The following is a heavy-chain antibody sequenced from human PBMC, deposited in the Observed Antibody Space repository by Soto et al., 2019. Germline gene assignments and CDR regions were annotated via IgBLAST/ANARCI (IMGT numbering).Heavy chain of an antibody. CDR1: GFTFSSYW. Sequence: GGSLRLSCAASGFTFSSYWRSWVRQAPGKGLEWVANIKQDGSEKHYVDSVKGRFTISRDNAKNSLYLQMNSLRAEDTAVYYCAREDRMSSSSWAFDYWGQGTLVTVSS. D-gene: IGHD6-13*01. CDR3: AREDRMSSSSWAFDY. J-gene: IGHJ4*02. V-gene: IGHV3-7*05. CDR2: IKQDGSEK.